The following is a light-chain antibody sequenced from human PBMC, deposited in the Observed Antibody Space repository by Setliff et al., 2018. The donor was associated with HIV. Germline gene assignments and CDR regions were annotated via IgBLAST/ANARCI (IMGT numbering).Light chain of an antibody. CDR2: DVN. CDR1: SSDIGGYNF. J-gene: IGLJ3*02. Sequence: LAQPASVSGSPGQSITISCTGTSSDIGGYNFVSWYQQHPGKAPKLMIYDVNDRPSGVSNRFSGSKSGNTASLTISGLQAEDEADYYCSSYTTTRTRAFGGGTKVTVL. CDR3: SSYTTTRTRA. V-gene: IGLV2-14*01.